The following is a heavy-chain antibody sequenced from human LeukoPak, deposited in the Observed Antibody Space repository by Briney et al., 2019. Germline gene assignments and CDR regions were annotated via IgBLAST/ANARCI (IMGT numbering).Heavy chain of an antibody. V-gene: IGHV1-69*04. J-gene: IGHJ5*02. CDR2: IIPILGIA. Sequence: SVKVSCKASGGTFSSYAISWVRQAPGQGLEWMGRIIPILGIANYAQKFQGRVTITADKSTSTAYMELSSLRSEDTAVYYCARMGSKAPRGEYGRIWFDPWGQGTLVTVSS. CDR3: ARMGSKAPRGEYGRIWFDP. D-gene: IGHD3-10*01. CDR1: GGTFSSYA.